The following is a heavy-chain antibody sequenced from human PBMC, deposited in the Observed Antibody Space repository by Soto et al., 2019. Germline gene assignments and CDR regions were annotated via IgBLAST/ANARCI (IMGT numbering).Heavy chain of an antibody. D-gene: IGHD3-22*01. V-gene: IGHV3-30-3*01. Sequence: QVQLVESGGGVVQPGRSLRLSCAASGFTFSSYAMHWVRQAPGKGLEWVAVISYDGSNKYYADSVKGRFTISRDNSKNTLYLQMNSLRAEDTAVYYCARGGITMIVVVTHTDYWGQGTLVTVSS. CDR3: ARGGITMIVVVTHTDY. J-gene: IGHJ4*02. CDR2: ISYDGSNK. CDR1: GFTFSSYA.